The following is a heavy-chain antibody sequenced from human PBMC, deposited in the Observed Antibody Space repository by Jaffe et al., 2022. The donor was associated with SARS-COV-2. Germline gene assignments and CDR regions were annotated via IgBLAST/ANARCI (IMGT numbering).Heavy chain of an antibody. V-gene: IGHV4-34*01. CDR2: ITHSGST. CDR3: ARGRLAAAATTLYYMDV. D-gene: IGHD6-13*01. CDR1: GGSFNDYN. J-gene: IGHJ6*03. Sequence: QVQLQQWGAGLLKPSETLSLTCAVYGGSFNDYNWSWIRQPPGKGLEWIGDITHSGSTSYNPSLKSRVTISVDTSKNQFSLKLSSVTAADTAMYYCARGRLAAAATTLYYMDVWGKGTTVTVSS.